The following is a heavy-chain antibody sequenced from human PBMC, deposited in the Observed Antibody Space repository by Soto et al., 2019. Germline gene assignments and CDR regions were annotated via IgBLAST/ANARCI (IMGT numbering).Heavy chain of an antibody. D-gene: IGHD6-19*01. J-gene: IGHJ5*02. CDR1: GGSISSGGYY. CDR2: IYYSGNT. CDR3: ARGTGYSSGWDGSHWFDP. Sequence: QVQLQESGPGLVKPSQTLSLTCTVSGGSISSGGYYWSWIRQHPGKGLEWIGYIYYSGNTYYNPSLKSQVTISVDTSKNQFSLKLSSVTAADTAVYYCARGTGYSSGWDGSHWFDPWGQGTLVTVSS. V-gene: IGHV4-31*01.